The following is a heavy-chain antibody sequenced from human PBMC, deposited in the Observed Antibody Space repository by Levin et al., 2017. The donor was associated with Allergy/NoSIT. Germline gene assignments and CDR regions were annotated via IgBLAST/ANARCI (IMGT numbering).Heavy chain of an antibody. CDR1: GGTFRSYA. Sequence: GGSLRLSCKASGGTFRSYAITWVRQAPGLGLEWVGGIVPMFGTPNYAQKFQGRVTITADESTNTAYMDLSGLTSEDTAVYYCAREGSDTAGYYAFWGQGARVTVSS. CDR3: AREGSDTAGYYAF. J-gene: IGHJ4*02. V-gene: IGHV1-69*01. CDR2: IVPMFGTP. D-gene: IGHD3-22*01.